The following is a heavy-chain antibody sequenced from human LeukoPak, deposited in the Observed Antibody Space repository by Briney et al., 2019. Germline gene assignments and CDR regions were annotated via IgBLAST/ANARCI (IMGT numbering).Heavy chain of an antibody. J-gene: IGHJ4*02. V-gene: IGHV3-23*01. CDR3: AKQLGYCSDGSCYFPY. D-gene: IGHD2-15*01. CDR1: GFTFTIYA. Sequence: PGGSLRLSCAASGFTFTIYALTWVRQAPGKGLEWVSVISGSGGTTYYADSVKGRFTISRDNSKSTLCLQMNSLRAEDTAVYYCAKQLGYCSDGSCYFPYWGQGTLVTVSS. CDR2: ISGSGGTT.